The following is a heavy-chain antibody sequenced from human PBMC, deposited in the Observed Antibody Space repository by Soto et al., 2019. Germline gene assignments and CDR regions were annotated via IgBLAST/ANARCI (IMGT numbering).Heavy chain of an antibody. J-gene: IGHJ4*02. D-gene: IGHD2-15*01. CDR3: ARDFTPAETPGDDFDY. V-gene: IGHV4-30-2*01. CDR2: IYHSGST. CDR1: GGSISSGGYS. Sequence: SETLSLTCAVSGGSISSGGYSWSWIRQPPGKGLEWIGYIYHSGSTYYNPSLKSRFTISRDNAKNTVYLQMNGLRADDTSVYYCARDFTPAETPGDDFDYWGRGTLVTVSS.